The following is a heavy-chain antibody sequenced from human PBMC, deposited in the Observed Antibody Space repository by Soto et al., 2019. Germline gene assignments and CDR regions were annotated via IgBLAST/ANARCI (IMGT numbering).Heavy chain of an antibody. D-gene: IGHD2-2*01. J-gene: IGHJ4*02. V-gene: IGHV4-34*01. Sequence: SETLSLTCAVSGWSFSCYYWSWIRQPPGKGLEWIGEINHSGSTNYNPSLKSRVTISVDTSKNQFSLKLSSVTAADTAVYYCARSSRHYDYWGQGTLVTVSS. CDR2: INHSGST. CDR1: GWSFSCYY. CDR3: ARSSRHYDY.